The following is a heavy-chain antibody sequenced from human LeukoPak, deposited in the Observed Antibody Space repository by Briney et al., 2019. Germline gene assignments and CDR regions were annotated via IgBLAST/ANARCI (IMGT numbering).Heavy chain of an antibody. Sequence: GGSLTLSREASGFSLPYGMRWVRQAPGKGLEWVSGITNSGENTYYADSVTGRFTISRDNSNNTLFLAMNSLRVEETAVYDCAKVRGFRVGDPWDNWGQGTLITVSS. CDR2: ITNSGENT. CDR1: GFSLPYG. D-gene: IGHD3-16*01. CDR3: AKVRGFRVGDPWDN. J-gene: IGHJ4*02. V-gene: IGHV3-23*01.